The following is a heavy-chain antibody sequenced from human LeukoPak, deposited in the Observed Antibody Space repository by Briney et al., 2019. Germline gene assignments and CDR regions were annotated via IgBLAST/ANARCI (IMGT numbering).Heavy chain of an antibody. J-gene: IGHJ4*02. CDR2: IYYSGST. Sequence: SETLSLTCTVSGGSVSSGSYYWSWIRQPPGKGLEWIGYIYYSGSTNYNPSLKSRVTISVDTSKNQFSLKLSSVTAADTAVYYCARGPPRRWSWGQGTLVTVSS. CDR3: ARGPPRRWS. CDR1: GGSVSSGSYY. V-gene: IGHV4-61*01. D-gene: IGHD4-23*01.